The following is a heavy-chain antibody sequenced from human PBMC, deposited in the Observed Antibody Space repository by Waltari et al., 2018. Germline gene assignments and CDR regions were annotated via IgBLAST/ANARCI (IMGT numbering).Heavy chain of an antibody. J-gene: IGHJ4*02. Sequence: QVQLVESGGGVVQPGGSLRLSCAASGFTFSSYGMHWVRQAPGKGLEWGAFIRYDGRNKYYADSVKGRFTSSRDNSKNTLDLQMNRLRAEDTAVYYCAMGMVVTPDFDYWGQGTLVTVSS. CDR1: GFTFSSYG. CDR2: IRYDGRNK. V-gene: IGHV3-30*02. D-gene: IGHD2-21*02. CDR3: AMGMVVTPDFDY.